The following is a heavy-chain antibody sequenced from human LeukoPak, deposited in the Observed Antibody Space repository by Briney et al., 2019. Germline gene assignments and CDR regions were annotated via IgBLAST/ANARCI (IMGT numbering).Heavy chain of an antibody. Sequence: GGSLRLSCAASGFTFSNFAMIWVRQAPGKGLEWVSSISGSGGSRYYVDSVKGRFTISRDKSKNTLYLQMNNLRAEDTAVYYCAKGVDASGIYYYFYMDVWGKGTTVSVSS. J-gene: IGHJ6*03. D-gene: IGHD3-16*01. CDR3: AKGVDASGIYYYFYMDV. V-gene: IGHV3-23*01. CDR1: GFTFSNFA. CDR2: ISGSGGSR.